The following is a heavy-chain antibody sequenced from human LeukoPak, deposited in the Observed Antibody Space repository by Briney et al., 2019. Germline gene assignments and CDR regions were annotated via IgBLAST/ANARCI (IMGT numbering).Heavy chain of an antibody. CDR2: IYYSEST. V-gene: IGHV4-59*01. Sequence: SETLSLTCTVSSGSITSYYWSWIRQPPGKGLEWIGYIYYSESTNYNPSLKSRVTISVDTSKNQFSLKLNSVTAPDTAVYYCARGRSRFDPWGQGTLVTVSS. CDR3: ARGRSRFDP. J-gene: IGHJ5*02. CDR1: SGSITSYY.